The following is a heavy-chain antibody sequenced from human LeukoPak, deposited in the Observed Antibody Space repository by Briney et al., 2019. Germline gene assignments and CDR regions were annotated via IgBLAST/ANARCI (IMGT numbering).Heavy chain of an antibody. CDR2: IYYSGGT. J-gene: IGHJ4*02. Sequence: PSETLSLTCTVSGGSISSGDYYWSWIRQPPGKGLEWIGYIYYSGGTYYNPSLKSRVTISVDTSKNQFSLKLSSVTAADTAVYYCAREGGFYCSSTSCYGLDYWGQGTLVTVSS. V-gene: IGHV4-30-4*08. CDR1: GGSISSGDYY. CDR3: AREGGFYCSSTSCYGLDY. D-gene: IGHD2-2*01.